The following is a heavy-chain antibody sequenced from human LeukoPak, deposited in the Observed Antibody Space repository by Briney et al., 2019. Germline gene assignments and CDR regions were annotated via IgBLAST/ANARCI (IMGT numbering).Heavy chain of an antibody. CDR1: GCPFTNYW. J-gene: IGHJ4*02. V-gene: IGHV5-51*01. CDR2: IYPGDSDT. CDR3: ARFMVRGVNTVLEY. D-gene: IGHD3-10*01. Sequence: PGESLQISCKCSGCPFTNYWIGWARQLPGKGLERMGIIYPGDSDTRYSPSFQGQVIISDDKSISTAYLQWSSLKASDTAMYYCARFMVRGVNTVLEYWGQGTLVTVSS.